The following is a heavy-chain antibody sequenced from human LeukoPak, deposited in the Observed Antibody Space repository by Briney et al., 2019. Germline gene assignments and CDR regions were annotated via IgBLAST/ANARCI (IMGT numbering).Heavy chain of an antibody. V-gene: IGHV3-64*01. CDR1: GFTFNNYA. CDR3: ARALGWYSSGTLDY. D-gene: IGHD6-19*01. Sequence: PGGSLRLSCTASGFTFNNYALHWVRQPPGKGLEYVSAICTDGGSTYYGNSVGGRFTISRDNSKNTLYLQMGSLRVEDMAVYYCARALGWYSSGTLDYGDQGTLASVSS. J-gene: IGHJ4*02. CDR2: ICTDGGST.